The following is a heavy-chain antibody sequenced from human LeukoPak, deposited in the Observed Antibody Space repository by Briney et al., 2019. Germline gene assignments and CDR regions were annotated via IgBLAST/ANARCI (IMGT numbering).Heavy chain of an antibody. D-gene: IGHD3-3*01. CDR2: ISGSGGST. Sequence: GGSLRLSCGAPYVSVSNNFMSWVRQAPGKGLEWVSAISGSGGSTYYADSVKGRFTISRDNSKNTLYLQMNSLRAEDTAVYYCAKDGIFGVVIPPYYFDYWGQGTLVTVSS. CDR1: YVSVSNNF. CDR3: AKDGIFGVVIPPYYFDY. V-gene: IGHV3-23*01. J-gene: IGHJ4*02.